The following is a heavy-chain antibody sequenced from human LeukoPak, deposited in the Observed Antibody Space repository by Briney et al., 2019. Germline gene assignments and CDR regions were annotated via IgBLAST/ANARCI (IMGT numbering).Heavy chain of an antibody. D-gene: IGHD2-15*01. J-gene: IGHJ1*01. V-gene: IGHV4-39*01. Sequence: SETLSLTCSVSGGSITNNAYYWGWIRQPPGKGLEWIGSLYYGGRSYFYNPSLKSRVSISVDSSNNQFSLTLKSLTAADTAVYFCARQTLGYWPLACCVVFCGQGALITVSS. CDR3: ARQTLGYWPLACCVVF. CDR2: LYYGGRS. CDR1: GGSITNNAYY.